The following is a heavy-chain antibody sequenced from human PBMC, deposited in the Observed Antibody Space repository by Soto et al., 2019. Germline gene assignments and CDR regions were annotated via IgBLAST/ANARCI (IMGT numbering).Heavy chain of an antibody. D-gene: IGHD1-26*01. V-gene: IGHV3-11*01. CDR3: ARDQWELLRSEYADVDY. CDR2: ISSSGSTI. J-gene: IGHJ4*02. Sequence: QVQLVESGGGLVKPGGSLRLSCAASGFTFSDYYMSWIRQAPGKGLEWVSYISSSGSTIYYADSVKGRFTISRDNAKNSLYLQMNSLRAEDTAVYYCARDQWELLRSEYADVDYWGQGTLVTISS. CDR1: GFTFSDYY.